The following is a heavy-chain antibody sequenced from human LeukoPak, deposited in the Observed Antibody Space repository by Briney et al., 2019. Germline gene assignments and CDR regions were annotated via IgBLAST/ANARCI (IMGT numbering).Heavy chain of an antibody. D-gene: IGHD3-10*01. CDR3: ARDSYGSGSSGSEYYFDY. Sequence: PGGSLRLSCAASGFTFSSYGMHWVRQAPGKGLEWVAVIWYDGSNKYYADSVKGRFTISRDNSKNTLYLQMNSLRAEDTAVYYCARDSYGSGSSGSEYYFDYWGQGTLVTVSS. CDR1: GFTFSSYG. V-gene: IGHV3-33*01. J-gene: IGHJ4*02. CDR2: IWYDGSNK.